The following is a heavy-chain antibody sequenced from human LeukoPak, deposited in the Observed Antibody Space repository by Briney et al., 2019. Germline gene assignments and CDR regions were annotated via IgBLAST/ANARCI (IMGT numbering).Heavy chain of an antibody. CDR3: TISRYSYGSDFDY. CDR2: IKSKTDGGTT. V-gene: IGHV3-15*01. CDR1: GFTFSNAW. Sequence: KTGGSLRLSCAASGFTFSNAWMSWVRQAPGKGLEWVGRIKSKTDGGTTDYAAPVKGRFTISRDDSKNTLYLQMNSLKTEDTAVYYCTISRYSYGSDFDYWGQGTLVTVSS. D-gene: IGHD5-18*01. J-gene: IGHJ4*02.